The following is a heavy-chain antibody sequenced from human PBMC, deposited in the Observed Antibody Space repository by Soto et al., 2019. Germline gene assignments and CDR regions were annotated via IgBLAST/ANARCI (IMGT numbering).Heavy chain of an antibody. CDR1: GGSISSYY. Sequence: LSLTCTVSGGSISSYYWSWIRQPPGKGLEWIGYIYYSGSTNYNPSLKSRVTISVDTSKNQFSLKLSSVTAADTAVYYCARAHQGYDFWSGYYGYYYYGMDVWGQGTTVTVSS. D-gene: IGHD3-3*01. CDR2: IYYSGST. CDR3: ARAHQGYDFWSGYYGYYYYGMDV. J-gene: IGHJ6*02. V-gene: IGHV4-59*01.